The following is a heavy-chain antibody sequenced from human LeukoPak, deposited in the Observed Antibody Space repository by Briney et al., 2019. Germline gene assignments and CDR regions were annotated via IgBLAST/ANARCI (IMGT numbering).Heavy chain of an antibody. J-gene: IGHJ4*02. D-gene: IGHD4-17*01. CDR3: ARARSTVTTVSGYFDH. V-gene: IGHV3-64*01. CDR2: ISNGGGT. CDR1: GFTFSSYA. Sequence: GGSLRLSCAASGFTFSSYAMHWVRQAPGKGLEYVSAISNGGGTYYAHSVKGRFTISRDNSKNTLYLQMGSLRAEDMAIYYCARARSTVTTVSGYFDHWGQGTLVTVSS.